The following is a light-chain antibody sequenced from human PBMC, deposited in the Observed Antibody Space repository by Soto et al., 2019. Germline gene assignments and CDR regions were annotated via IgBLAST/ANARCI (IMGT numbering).Light chain of an antibody. CDR3: QQYNNWPPWT. Sequence: EIVMTQSPATLSVSPGDRATLSCRASQSVSSNLAWYQQKPGQAPRLLIYGASTRDTGIPARFSGSGSGTEFTLNISSLQSEDFAVYYCQQYNNWPPWTFGQGTKVEIK. CDR2: GAS. CDR1: QSVSSN. V-gene: IGKV3-15*01. J-gene: IGKJ1*01.